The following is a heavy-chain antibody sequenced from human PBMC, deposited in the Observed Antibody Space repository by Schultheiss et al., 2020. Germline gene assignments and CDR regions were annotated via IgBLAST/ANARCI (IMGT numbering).Heavy chain of an antibody. CDR3: ARDYGDYFFDY. V-gene: IGHV3-48*01. J-gene: IGHJ4*02. CDR2: ISSSSSTI. Sequence: GGSLRLSCAASGFTFSSYSMNWVRQAPGKGLEWVSYISSSSSTIYYADSVKGRFTISRDNAKNSLYLQMNSLRAEDTAVYYCARDYGDYFFDYWGQGTLVTVSS. D-gene: IGHD4-17*01. CDR1: GFTFSSYS.